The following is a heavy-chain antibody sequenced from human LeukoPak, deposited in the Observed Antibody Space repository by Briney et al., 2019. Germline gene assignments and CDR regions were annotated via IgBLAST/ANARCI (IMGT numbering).Heavy chain of an antibody. Sequence: GGFLRLSCAASGFTFSNYGVHWVRQAPGKGLEWVSFIRFDGSNKYYADSVEGRFTISRDNAKNSLFLQMNSLRAEDTAVYYCARVLRYCSGGNCYSGGLGYMDVWGKGTTVTISS. D-gene: IGHD2-15*01. CDR3: ARVLRYCSGGNCYSGGLGYMDV. V-gene: IGHV3-30*02. CDR1: GFTFSNYG. CDR2: IRFDGSNK. J-gene: IGHJ6*03.